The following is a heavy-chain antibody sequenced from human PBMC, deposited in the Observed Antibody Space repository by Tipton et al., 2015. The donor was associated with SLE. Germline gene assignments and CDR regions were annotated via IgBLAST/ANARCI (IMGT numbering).Heavy chain of an antibody. CDR3: ARRSGSSSSWYFDL. D-gene: IGHD6-6*01. CDR2: IYHSGST. CDR1: GYSISSGYY. Sequence: LRLSCAVSGYSISSGYYWGWIRQPPGKGLEWIGSIYHSGSTYYNPSLKSRVTISVDTSKNQFSLKLSSVTAADTAVYYCARRSGSSSSWYFDLWGRGTLVTVSS. J-gene: IGHJ2*01. V-gene: IGHV4-38-2*01.